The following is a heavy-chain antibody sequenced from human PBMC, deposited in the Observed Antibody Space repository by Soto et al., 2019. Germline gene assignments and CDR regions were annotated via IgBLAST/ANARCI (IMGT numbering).Heavy chain of an antibody. V-gene: IGHV4-34*01. CDR1: GGSFSGYY. Sequence: SETLSLTCAAYGGSFSGYYWSWIRQPPGKGLEWIGEINHSGSTNYNPSLKSRVTISVDTSKNQFSLKLSSVTAADTAVYYCARESHYDFWSGYYMFDPWGQGTLVTVSS. CDR2: INHSGST. D-gene: IGHD3-3*01. J-gene: IGHJ5*02. CDR3: ARESHYDFWSGYYMFDP.